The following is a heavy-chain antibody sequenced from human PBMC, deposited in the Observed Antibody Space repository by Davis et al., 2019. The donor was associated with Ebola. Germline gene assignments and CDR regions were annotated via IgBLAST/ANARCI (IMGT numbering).Heavy chain of an antibody. J-gene: IGHJ3*02. Sequence: ASVKVSCKASGYTFPRYGISWVRQAPGQGLEWVGWIATDSGHANYGQILQGRVTMTTDTSTATVYMELRSLRSDDTAVYYCARDFFSDGSTWDDVFDIWGQGTMVTVSS. CDR2: IATDSGHA. D-gene: IGHD1-1*01. CDR3: ARDFFSDGSTWDDVFDI. V-gene: IGHV1-18*01. CDR1: GYTFPRYG.